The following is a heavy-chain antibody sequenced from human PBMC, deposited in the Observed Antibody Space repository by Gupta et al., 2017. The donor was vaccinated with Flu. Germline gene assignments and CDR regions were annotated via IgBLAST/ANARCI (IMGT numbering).Heavy chain of an antibody. Sequence: EVQLVESGGGLVQPGGSLRLSCAAPGFTFSGYWMSWVRQAPGKGLEWVAHIKSDGSEIYYVDSVKGRFTISRDNAKNSLFLHMNGLRAEDTAVYYCVGWGPDDYGGNYWGQGTLVTVSS. CDR2: IKSDGSEI. CDR3: VGWGPDDYGGNY. V-gene: IGHV3-7*01. J-gene: IGHJ4*02. CDR1: GFTFSGYW. D-gene: IGHD4-23*01.